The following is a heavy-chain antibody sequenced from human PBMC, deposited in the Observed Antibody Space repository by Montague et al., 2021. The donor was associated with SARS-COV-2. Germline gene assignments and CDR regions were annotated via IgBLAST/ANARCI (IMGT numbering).Heavy chain of an antibody. Sequence: SETLSLTCTVSGGSITGYYWSWFRLPPGKGLEWIAYIYDGGAVNYNPSLGSRVTISTATSKNQLSLKVNSVTAADTAVYYCVSAHPYGGLRGAYDLWGQGTVVTVSS. D-gene: IGHD4-23*01. CDR3: VSAHPYGGLRGAYDL. J-gene: IGHJ3*01. V-gene: IGHV4-59*01. CDR1: GGSITGYY. CDR2: IYDGGAV.